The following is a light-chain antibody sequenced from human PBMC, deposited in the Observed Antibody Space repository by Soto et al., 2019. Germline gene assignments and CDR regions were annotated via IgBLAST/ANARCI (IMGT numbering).Light chain of an antibody. J-gene: IGLJ1*01. CDR2: DVS. CDR3: CSYAGSPYV. Sequence: QSALTQPRSVSGSPGQSVTISCTGASSDVGAYNYVSWYQQHPGKAPKLMIYDVSTRPSGVPDRFSGSKSGTKASLTISGLQAEDEADYYCCSYAGSPYVFGTGTKVTVL. V-gene: IGLV2-11*01. CDR1: SSDVGAYNY.